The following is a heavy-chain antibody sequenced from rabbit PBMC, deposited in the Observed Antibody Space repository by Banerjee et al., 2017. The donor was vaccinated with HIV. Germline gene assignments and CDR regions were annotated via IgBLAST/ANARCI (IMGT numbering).Heavy chain of an antibody. V-gene: IGHV1S40*01. CDR3: ARDYAGYDYFHL. J-gene: IGHJ4*01. Sequence: QSLEESGGDLVKPGASLTLTCTASGFSFSSRHYMCWVRQAPGKGLEWIACIYAGSSGSTWYASWAKGRFTISKTSSSTVTLQMTSLTAADTATYFCARDYAGYDYFHLWGPGTLVTVS. D-gene: IGHD6-1*01. CDR2: IYAGSSGST. CDR1: GFSFSSRHY.